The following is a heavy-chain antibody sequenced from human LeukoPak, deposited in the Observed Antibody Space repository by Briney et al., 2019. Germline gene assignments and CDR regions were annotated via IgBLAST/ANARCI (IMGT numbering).Heavy chain of an antibody. Sequence: PSETLSLTCTVSGGSISSYYWSWIRQPPGKGLEWIGYIYYSGSTNYNPSLKSRVTISVDTSKNQFSLKLSSVTAADTAVYYCARGVRDPKGRWYFDLWGRGTLVTVSS. J-gene: IGHJ2*01. CDR3: ARGVRDPKGRWYFDL. D-gene: IGHD3-3*01. CDR1: GGSISSYY. V-gene: IGHV4-59*12. CDR2: IYYSGST.